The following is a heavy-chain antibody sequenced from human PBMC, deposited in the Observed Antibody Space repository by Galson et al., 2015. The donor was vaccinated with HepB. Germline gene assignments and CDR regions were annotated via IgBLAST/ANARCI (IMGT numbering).Heavy chain of an antibody. CDR3: ASQYSSSSVHFDY. CDR2: IYYSGST. CDR1: GGSISSYY. V-gene: IGHV4-59*01. Sequence: SETLSLTCTVSGGSISSYYWSWIRQPPGKGLEWIGYIYYSGSTNYNPSLKSRVTISVDTSKNQFSLKLSSVTAADTAVYYCASQYSSSSVHFDYWGQGTLVTVSS. D-gene: IGHD6-6*01. J-gene: IGHJ4*02.